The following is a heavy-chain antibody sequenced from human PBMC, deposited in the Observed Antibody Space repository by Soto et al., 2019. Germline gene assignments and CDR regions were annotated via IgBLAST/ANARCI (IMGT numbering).Heavy chain of an antibody. CDR3: ASMVRGAIGSYFDY. CDR1: GGSISSGDYY. V-gene: IGHV4-30-4*01. Sequence: NPSETLSLTCTVSGGSISSGDYYWSWIRQPPGKGLEWIGYIYYSGSTYYNPSPKSRVTISVDTSKNQFSLKLSSVTAADTAVYYCASMVRGAIGSYFDYWGQGTLVTVSS. J-gene: IGHJ4*02. CDR2: IYYSGST. D-gene: IGHD3-10*01.